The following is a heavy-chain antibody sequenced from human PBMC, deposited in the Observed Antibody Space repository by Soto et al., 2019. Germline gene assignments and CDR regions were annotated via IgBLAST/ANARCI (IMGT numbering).Heavy chain of an antibody. CDR2: IYYSGST. CDR1: GGSISSSSYY. Sequence: QLQLQESGPGLVKPSETLSLTCTVSGGSISSSSYYWGWIRQPPGKGLEWIGSIYYSGSTYYNPSLKSRVTISVDTSKNQFSLKLSSVTAADTAVYYCARVLAIVGATSFDYWGQGTLVTVSS. CDR3: ARVLAIVGATSFDY. V-gene: IGHV4-39*01. D-gene: IGHD1-26*01. J-gene: IGHJ4*02.